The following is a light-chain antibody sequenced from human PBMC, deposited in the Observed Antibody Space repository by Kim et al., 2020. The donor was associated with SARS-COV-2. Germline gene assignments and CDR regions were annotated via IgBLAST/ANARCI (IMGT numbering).Light chain of an antibody. CDR2: RDN. CDR3: QAWDSSIYV. Sequence: SVSPGQTASITCSGDKLGDKYASWYQQKPGQSPVVVIFRDNRRPSGIPERFSGSNSGNTATLTISGTQAMDEADYYCQAWDSSIYVFGTGTSHRP. J-gene: IGLJ1*01. V-gene: IGLV3-1*01. CDR1: KLGDKY.